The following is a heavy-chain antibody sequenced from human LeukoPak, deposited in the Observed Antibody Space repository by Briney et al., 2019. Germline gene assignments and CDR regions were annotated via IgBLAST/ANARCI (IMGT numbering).Heavy chain of an antibody. CDR1: GFTFSSYG. Sequence: PGGSLRLSCAASGFTFSSYGMHWVRQAPGKGLEWVAFIRYDGSNKYYADSVKGRFTISRDNSKNSLYLQMNSLRAEDTAVYYCARALWLGEGFFDYWGQGTLVTVSS. CDR3: ARALWLGEGFFDY. D-gene: IGHD3-10*01. J-gene: IGHJ4*02. V-gene: IGHV3-30*02. CDR2: IRYDGSNK.